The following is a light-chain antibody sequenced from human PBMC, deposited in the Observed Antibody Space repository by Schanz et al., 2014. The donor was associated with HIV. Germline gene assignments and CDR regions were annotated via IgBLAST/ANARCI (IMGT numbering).Light chain of an antibody. J-gene: IGLJ3*02. Sequence: SVLTQPASVSGSPGQSITISCSGTSSDIGGSDYVSWYQQHPGRAPKVLIYDVRDRPSGVSNRFSGSKSGNTASLTISGLQAQYEAEYFCSSYAGSNNLVFGGGTKPPVL. CDR2: DVR. CDR1: SSDIGGSDY. CDR3: SSYAGSNNLV. V-gene: IGLV2-14*03.